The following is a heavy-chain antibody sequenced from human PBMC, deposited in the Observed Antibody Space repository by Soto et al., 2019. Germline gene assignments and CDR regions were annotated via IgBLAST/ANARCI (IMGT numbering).Heavy chain of an antibody. CDR3: ARSPIGQWLPKGKYYFDY. J-gene: IGHJ4*02. D-gene: IGHD6-19*01. Sequence: SETLSLTCTVSGGSVSSGSYYWSWIRQPPGKGLEWIGYIYYSGSTNYNPSLKRRVTISVDTSKNQFSLRLSSVTAADTAVYYCARSPIGQWLPKGKYYFDYWGQGTLVTVSS. CDR1: GGSVSSGSYY. CDR2: IYYSGST. V-gene: IGHV4-61*01.